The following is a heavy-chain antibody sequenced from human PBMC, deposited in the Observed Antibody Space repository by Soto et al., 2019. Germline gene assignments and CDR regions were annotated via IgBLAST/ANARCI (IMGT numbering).Heavy chain of an antibody. CDR1: GYSFTIYA. CDR2: INTGNGNT. Sequence: ASVKVSCKASGYSFTIYAIHWVRQAPGQRLEWMGWINTGNGNTKYSQKFQGRVTMTRDTSASTAYMELSSLRSEDTAVYYCAKVYGAYDLFGDAFDIWGQGTMVTVSS. CDR3: AKVYGAYDLFGDAFDI. J-gene: IGHJ3*02. V-gene: IGHV1-3*04. D-gene: IGHD5-12*01.